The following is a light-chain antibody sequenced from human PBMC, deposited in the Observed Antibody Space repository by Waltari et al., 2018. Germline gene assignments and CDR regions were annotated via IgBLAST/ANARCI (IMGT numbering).Light chain of an antibody. Sequence: QSALTQPPSASGSPGQSVTISCTGTSNDIGGYVYATWYQQHPGKAPKLMLYEFTTRPSGVPDRFSGSKSGNTASLTVSGLQAEDEAEYYCASYASYNTLVFGGGTKLTVL. V-gene: IGLV2-8*01. CDR3: ASYASYNTLV. J-gene: IGLJ2*01. CDR1: SNDIGGYVY. CDR2: EFT.